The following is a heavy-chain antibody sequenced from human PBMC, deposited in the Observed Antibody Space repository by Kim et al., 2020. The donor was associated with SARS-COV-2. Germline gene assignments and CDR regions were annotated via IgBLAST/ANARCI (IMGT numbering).Heavy chain of an antibody. V-gene: IGHV3-48*02. CDR1: GFTFSSYS. CDR3: ARDGTYYDILTAKNYYYYGMDV. CDR2: ISSSSSTI. J-gene: IGHJ6*02. D-gene: IGHD3-9*01. Sequence: GGSLRLSCAASGFTFSSYSMNWVRQAPGKGLEWVSYISSSSSTIYYADSVKGRFTISRDNAKNSLYLQMNSLRDEDTAVYYCARDGTYYDILTAKNYYYYGMDVWGQGTTVTVSS.